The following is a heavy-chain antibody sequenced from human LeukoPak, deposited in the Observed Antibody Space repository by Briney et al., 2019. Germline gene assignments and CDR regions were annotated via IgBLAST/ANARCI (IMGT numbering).Heavy chain of an antibody. CDR3: ARKDGDY. Sequence: SETLSLTCTVSGGSISSGSYYWGWIRQPPGKGLEWIGSIYYSGSTYYNPSLKSRVTISVDTSKNQFSLKLSSVTAADTAVYYCARKDGDYWGQGTLVTVSS. J-gene: IGHJ4*02. CDR2: IYYSGST. V-gene: IGHV4-39*07. CDR1: GGSISSGSYY.